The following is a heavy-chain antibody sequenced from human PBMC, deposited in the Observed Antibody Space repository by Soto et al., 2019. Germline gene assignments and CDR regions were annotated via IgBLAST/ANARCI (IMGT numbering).Heavy chain of an antibody. V-gene: IGHV3-53*02. D-gene: IGHD2-15*01. CDR2: IYSGGST. Sequence: EVQLVETGGGLIQPGGSLRISCAASGFTVSNNYMSWVRQAPGKGLEWVSLIYSGGSTYYADSVKGRFTISRDNSKNTLYLQMNSLRAEDTAVYYCATYSCLDYGGQGTLVTVSS. CDR3: ATYSCLDY. J-gene: IGHJ4*02. CDR1: GFTVSNNY.